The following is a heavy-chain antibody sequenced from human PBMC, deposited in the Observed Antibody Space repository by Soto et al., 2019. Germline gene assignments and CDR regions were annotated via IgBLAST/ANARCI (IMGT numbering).Heavy chain of an antibody. CDR3: ARAQHYDGSGSLAYYYYGMDV. CDR1: GYFFDKFW. Sequence: PGESLKISCEGSGYFFDKFWISWVRQMPGQGPEWMGRIDPSDSYTTYSPSFQGHVTISSDKTISTAYLQWSSLKASDTAVYYCARAQHYDGSGSLAYYYYGMDVWGQGTTVTVSS. D-gene: IGHD3-10*01. J-gene: IGHJ6*02. CDR2: IDPSDSYT. V-gene: IGHV5-10-1*01.